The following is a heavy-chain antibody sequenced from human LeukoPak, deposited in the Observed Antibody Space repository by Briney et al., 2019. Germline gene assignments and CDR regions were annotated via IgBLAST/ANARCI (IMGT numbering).Heavy chain of an antibody. CDR3: PTDSGSFDV. V-gene: IGHV3-15*01. CDR1: GFTFSDSW. CDR2: IKSKIDGETT. Sequence: GESLRLSCAASGFTFSDSWMTWVRRVPGKGLEWVGRIKSKIDGETTEYAAPVEGRFTISRNDSKTTVYLQMSGLRTEDTALYYCPTDSGSFDVWGRGTMVTVYS. J-gene: IGHJ3*01. D-gene: IGHD3-10*01.